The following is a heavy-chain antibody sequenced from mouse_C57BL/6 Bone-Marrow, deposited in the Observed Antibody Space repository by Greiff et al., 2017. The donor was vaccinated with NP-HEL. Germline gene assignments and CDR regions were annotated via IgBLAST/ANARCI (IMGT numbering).Heavy chain of an antibody. J-gene: IGHJ2*01. V-gene: IGHV10-1*01. CDR3: VRHSGAGGFDY. CDR2: IRSKSNNYAT. Sequence: DVQLVESGGGLVQPKGSLKLSCAASGFSFTTYAMNWVRQAPGKGLEWVARIRSKSNNYATYYADSVKDRFTISRDDSESMLYLQMNSLKTEDTAVYYCVRHSGAGGFDYWGQGTTLTVSS. D-gene: IGHD4-1*01. CDR1: GFSFTTYA.